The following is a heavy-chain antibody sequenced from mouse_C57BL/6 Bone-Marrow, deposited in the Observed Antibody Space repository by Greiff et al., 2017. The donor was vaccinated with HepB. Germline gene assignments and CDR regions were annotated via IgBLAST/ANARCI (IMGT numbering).Heavy chain of an antibody. Sequence: QVQLQQPGAELVKPGASVKMSCKASGYTFTSYWITWVKQRPGQGLEWIGDIYPGSGSTNYNEKFKSKATLTVDTSSSTAYMQLSSLTSEDSAVYYCARSLYYGSSYEGLAYWGQGTLVTVSA. V-gene: IGHV1-55*01. J-gene: IGHJ3*01. CDR2: IYPGSGST. CDR3: ARSLYYGSSYEGLAY. D-gene: IGHD1-1*01. CDR1: GYTFTSYW.